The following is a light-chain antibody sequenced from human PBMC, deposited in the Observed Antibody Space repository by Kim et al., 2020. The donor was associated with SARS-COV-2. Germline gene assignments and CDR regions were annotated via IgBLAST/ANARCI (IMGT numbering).Light chain of an antibody. Sequence: DIQMTQSPSTLSASVGDRVTITCRASQSISSWLAWYQQKPGKAPKLLIYKASTLESGVPSRFSGSGSGTEFTLTISSLQPDDFATYYCQQYNSLSYTSGQGTKLEI. J-gene: IGKJ2*01. CDR1: QSISSW. V-gene: IGKV1-5*03. CDR2: KAS. CDR3: QQYNSLSYT.